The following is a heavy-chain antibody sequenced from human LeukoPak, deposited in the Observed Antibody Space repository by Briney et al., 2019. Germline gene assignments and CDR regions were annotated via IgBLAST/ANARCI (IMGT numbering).Heavy chain of an antibody. CDR2: ISYSGST. Sequence: PSETLSLTCTVSGGSISSYYWSWIRQPPGKGLEWIGYISYSGSTNYNPSLKSRLTISVDTSKNQFSLKLSSVTAADTAVYYCARHRPDYGDYVAYFDYWGQGALVTVSS. CDR1: GGSISSYY. CDR3: ARHRPDYGDYVAYFDY. J-gene: IGHJ4*02. D-gene: IGHD4-17*01. V-gene: IGHV4-59*08.